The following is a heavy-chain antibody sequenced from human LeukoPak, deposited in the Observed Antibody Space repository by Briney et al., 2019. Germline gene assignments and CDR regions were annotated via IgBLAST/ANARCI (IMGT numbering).Heavy chain of an antibody. CDR3: ARTTEGGYSNGYFYYYYMDV. CDR2: IYYSGST. D-gene: IGHD4-11*01. V-gene: IGHV4-59*01. CDR1: GGSISSYY. Sequence: SETLSLTCTVSGGSISSYYWSWIRQPPGKGLAWIGYIYYSGSTNYKSSLKSRVTISVDTSKNQFSLKLSSVTAADTAVYYCARTTEGGYSNGYFYYYYMDVWGKGTTVTISS. J-gene: IGHJ6*03.